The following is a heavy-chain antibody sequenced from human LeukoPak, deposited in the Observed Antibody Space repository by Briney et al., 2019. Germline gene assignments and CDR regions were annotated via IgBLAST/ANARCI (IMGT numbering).Heavy chain of an antibody. V-gene: IGHV3-53*01. D-gene: IGHD3-16*01. Sequence: GGSLRLSCAASGFTVSSNYMSWVRQAPGKGLEWVSVIYSGGSTYYADSVKGRFTISRDNSKNTLYLQMNSLRAEDTAVYYCARDWARGYFDYWGQGTLVTVSS. CDR1: GFTVSSNY. CDR2: IYSGGST. CDR3: ARDWARGYFDY. J-gene: IGHJ4*02.